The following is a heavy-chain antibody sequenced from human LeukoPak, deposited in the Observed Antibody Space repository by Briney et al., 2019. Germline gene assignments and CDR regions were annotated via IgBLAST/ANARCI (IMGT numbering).Heavy chain of an antibody. D-gene: IGHD2-2*01. CDR2: INSDGSST. CDR3: AREVVVPAAQNWFDP. J-gene: IGHJ5*02. Sequence: GGSLRLSCAASGFTFSSYWMHWVRQAPGKGLVWVPRINSDGSSTSYADSVKGRFTISRDNAKNTLYLQMNSLRAEDTAVYYCAREVVVPAAQNWFDPWGQGTLVTVSS. V-gene: IGHV3-74*01. CDR1: GFTFSSYW.